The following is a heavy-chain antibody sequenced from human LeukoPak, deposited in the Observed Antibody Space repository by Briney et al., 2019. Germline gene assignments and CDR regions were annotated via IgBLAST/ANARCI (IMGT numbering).Heavy chain of an antibody. Sequence: PSETLSLTCTVSGGSISSGGYYWSWIRQHPGKGLEWIGYIYHSGSTYYSPSLKSRVTISVDTSNNHFSLKMNPVTAADTAVYYCARTAAAFYYYGMDVWGQGTTVTISS. J-gene: IGHJ6*02. V-gene: IGHV4-31*03. CDR3: ARTAAAFYYYGMDV. CDR1: GGSISSGGYY. CDR2: IYHSGST. D-gene: IGHD2-2*01.